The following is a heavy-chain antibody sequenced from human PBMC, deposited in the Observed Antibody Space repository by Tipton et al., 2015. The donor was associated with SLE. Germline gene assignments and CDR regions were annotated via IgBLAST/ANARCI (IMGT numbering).Heavy chain of an antibody. V-gene: IGHV4-38-2*01. CDR3: ARVGAGEAFDI. Sequence: TLSLTCAVSGYSISSGYYWGWIRQPPGKGLGWIGSIYHSGSTYYNPSLKSRVTISVDTSKNQFSLKLSSVTAADTAVYYCARVGAGEAFDIWGQGTMVTVSS. CDR2: IYHSGST. CDR1: GYSISSGYY. D-gene: IGHD7-27*01. J-gene: IGHJ3*02.